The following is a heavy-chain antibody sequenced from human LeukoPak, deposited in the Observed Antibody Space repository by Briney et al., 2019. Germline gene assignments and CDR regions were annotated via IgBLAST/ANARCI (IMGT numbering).Heavy chain of an antibody. V-gene: IGHV3-23*01. Sequence: GGSLRLSCAASGFTFSSSAMNWVRQAPGKGLEWVSTIIGSGDRTYYADSVKGTFTISRDNAKKSVELQMKRLRPDDTALYYCTRDPSYCSGGICYPYFDFWGQGTLVTVSS. CDR2: IIGSGDRT. J-gene: IGHJ4*02. CDR1: GFTFSSSA. CDR3: TRDPSYCSGGICYPYFDF. D-gene: IGHD2-15*01.